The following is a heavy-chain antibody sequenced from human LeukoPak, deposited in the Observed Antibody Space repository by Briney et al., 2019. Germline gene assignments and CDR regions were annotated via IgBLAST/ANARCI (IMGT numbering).Heavy chain of an antibody. CDR2: IYYSGST. Sequence: MPSETLSLTCTVSGGSISSGDYYWSWIRQPPGKGLEWIGSIYYSGSTYYNPSLKSRVTISVDTSKNQFSLKLSSVTAADTAVYYCARHAAAGTFDPWGQGTLVTVSS. CDR1: GGSISSGDYY. CDR3: ARHAAAGTFDP. V-gene: IGHV4-39*01. D-gene: IGHD6-13*01. J-gene: IGHJ5*02.